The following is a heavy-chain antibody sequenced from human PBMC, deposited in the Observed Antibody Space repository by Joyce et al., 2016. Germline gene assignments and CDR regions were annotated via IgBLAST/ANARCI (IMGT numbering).Heavy chain of an antibody. Sequence: QVQLQESGPGLVKPSQTLSLTCAVSGDSISSGDYCWSWIRRPPGKGLEWIGHIYYTGNTDYNPSFKNRAIISTDMSKNQFSLTLSSVSAADTAVYYCAREGVDTIFGAVTNYHHYGLDVWGQGTTVTVSS. CDR3: AREGVDTIFGAVTNYHHYGLDV. CDR2: IYYTGNT. D-gene: IGHD3-3*01. CDR1: GDSISSGDYC. V-gene: IGHV4-30-4*01. J-gene: IGHJ6*02.